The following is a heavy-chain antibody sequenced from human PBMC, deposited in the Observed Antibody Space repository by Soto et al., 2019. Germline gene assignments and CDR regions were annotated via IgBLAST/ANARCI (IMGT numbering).Heavy chain of an antibody. CDR1: GYTLTELS. V-gene: IGHV1-24*01. CDR2: FDPEDGET. Sequence: ASVKVSCKVSGYTLTELSMHWVRQAPGKGLEWMGGFDPEDGETIYAQKFQGRVTMTEDTSTDTAYMELSSLRSEDTAVYYCATSGITMVRGVIINYYYYMDVWGKGTTVTV. D-gene: IGHD3-10*01. CDR3: ATSGITMVRGVIINYYYYMDV. J-gene: IGHJ6*03.